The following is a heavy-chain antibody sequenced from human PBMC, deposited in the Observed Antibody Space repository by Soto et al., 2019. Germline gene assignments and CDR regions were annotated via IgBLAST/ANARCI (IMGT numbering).Heavy chain of an antibody. CDR2: INPNSGGT. J-gene: IGHJ6*02. CDR1: GHTFTGYY. D-gene: IGHD4-17*01. V-gene: IGHV1-2*04. Sequence: ASVKVSCKASGHTFTGYYMHWVRQAPGQGLEWMGWINPNSGGTNYAQKFQGWVTMTRDTSISTAYMELSRLRSDDTAVYYCARSMTVTTNYYYYGMDVWGQGTTVTVSS. CDR3: ARSMTVTTNYYYYGMDV.